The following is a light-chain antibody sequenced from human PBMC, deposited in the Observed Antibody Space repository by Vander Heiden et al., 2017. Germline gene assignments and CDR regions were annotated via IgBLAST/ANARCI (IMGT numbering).Light chain of an antibody. CDR2: KAS. CDR1: QSISSG. J-gene: IGKJ4*01. Sequence: DIQTTQSPSTLSASVGDRVTITCRASQSISSGWAWYQQKEGKAPKHLIYKASSLESGVPSRVSGSGSGTEFTLNISSLQPDDFATYYCQQYNSYPLTFGGGTKVEIK. CDR3: QQYNSYPLT. V-gene: IGKV1-5*03.